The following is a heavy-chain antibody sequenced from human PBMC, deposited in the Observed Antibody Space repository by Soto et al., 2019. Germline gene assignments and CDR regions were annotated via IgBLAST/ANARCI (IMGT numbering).Heavy chain of an antibody. D-gene: IGHD6-6*01. CDR3: AKDEYSSPSGRDY. J-gene: IGHJ4*02. CDR2: ISGSGGST. V-gene: IGHV3-23*01. CDR1: GFTFSSYA. Sequence: GGSLRLSCAASGFTFSSYAMRWVRQAPGKGLEWVSAISGSGGSTYYADPVKGRFTISRDNSKNTLYLQMNSLRAEDTAVYYCAKDEYSSPSGRDYWXQGTLVTVSS.